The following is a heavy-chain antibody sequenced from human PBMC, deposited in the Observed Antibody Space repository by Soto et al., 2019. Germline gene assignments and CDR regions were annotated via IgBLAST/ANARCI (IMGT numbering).Heavy chain of an antibody. CDR1: GFTFSSYD. CDR3: VIRGLSKSEVRGYFDY. J-gene: IGHJ4*02. CDR2: ISGSGGST. Sequence: EVQLLKSGGGLVQPGGSLRLSCAASGFTFSSYDMTWVRQAPGKGLEWVSAISGSGGSTNYGDSVKGRFIISRDNSKNTLFMQMNSLKVEDTAVYYCVIRGLSKSEVRGYFDYWGRGTLVTVSS. V-gene: IGHV3-23*01. D-gene: IGHD3-10*01.